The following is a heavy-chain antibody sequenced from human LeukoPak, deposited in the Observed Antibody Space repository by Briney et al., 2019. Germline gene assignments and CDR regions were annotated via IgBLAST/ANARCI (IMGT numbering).Heavy chain of an antibody. CDR1: GFSLSTSGAG. D-gene: IGHD6-13*01. CDR2: IYWADDK. CDR3: AHGSSRTWTFDY. Sequence: SGPTRVNPTQALTLTCTFSGFSLSTSGAGVGWIRQPPGKALEWLPPIYWADDKRYSPSLKSRLTIIKDTSKNQVVLTMTNMDPVDTGTYSCAHGSSRTWTFDYWGQGTLVTVSS. J-gene: IGHJ4*02. V-gene: IGHV2-5*02.